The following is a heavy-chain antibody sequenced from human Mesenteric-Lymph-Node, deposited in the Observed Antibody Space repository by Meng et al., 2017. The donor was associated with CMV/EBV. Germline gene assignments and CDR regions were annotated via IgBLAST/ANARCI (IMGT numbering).Heavy chain of an antibody. V-gene: IGHV1-2*02. Sequence: ASVKVSCKASGYTFSGYYLHWVRQAPGQGLEWLGWINPKSGDAIYSQKFQGRITLTRDTSISTIYIELSSLRYDDSAVFYCARGGDFSGDNYPSLNSGLDVWGQGTTVTVSS. CDR1: GYTFSGYY. D-gene: IGHD3-16*01. CDR2: INPKSGDA. J-gene: IGHJ6*02. CDR3: ARGGDFSGDNYPSLNSGLDV.